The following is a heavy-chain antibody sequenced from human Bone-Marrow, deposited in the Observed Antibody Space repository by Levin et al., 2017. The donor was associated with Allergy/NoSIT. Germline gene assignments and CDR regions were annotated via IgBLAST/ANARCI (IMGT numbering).Heavy chain of an antibody. CDR2: INSDGSST. CDR1: GFTFSSYW. D-gene: IGHD2-2*01. CDR3: ARVGGGGYCSSTSCWGAFDI. J-gene: IGHJ3*02. Sequence: GESLKISCAASGFTFSSYWMHWVRQAPGKGLVWVSRINSDGSSTSYADSVKGRFTISRDNAKNTLYLQMNSLRAEDTAVYYCARVGGGGYCSSTSCWGAFDIWGQGTMVTVSS. V-gene: IGHV3-74*01.